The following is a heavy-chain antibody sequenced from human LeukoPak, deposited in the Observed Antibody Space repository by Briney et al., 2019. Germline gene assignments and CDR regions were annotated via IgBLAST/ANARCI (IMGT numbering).Heavy chain of an antibody. V-gene: IGHV1-8*01. CDR1: GYTLTSYD. J-gene: IGHJ6*03. D-gene: IGHD6-6*01. Sequence: ASVKVSCKASGYTLTSYDINWVRQATGQGLEWMGWMNPNSGNTDYAQKFQGRVTMARNTSISTDYMELSSLRSEDTAGYYCARTIAARYYYMDVWGKGATVTVSS. CDR2: MNPNSGNT. CDR3: ARTIAARYYYMDV.